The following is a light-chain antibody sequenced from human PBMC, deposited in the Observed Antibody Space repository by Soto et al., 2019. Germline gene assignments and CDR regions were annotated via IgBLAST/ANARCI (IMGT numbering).Light chain of an antibody. J-gene: IGLJ2*01. CDR1: SSNIGSNY. V-gene: IGLV1-47*01. CDR2: RNN. CDR3: AAWDDSLSVV. Sequence: QPVLTQPPSASGTPGQRVTISCSGSSSNIGSNYVYWYQQLPGTAPKLLIYRNNRRPSGVPDRFSGSKSGTSASLAISGLRSEDEADYYCAAWDDSLSVVFGGGTKVTVL.